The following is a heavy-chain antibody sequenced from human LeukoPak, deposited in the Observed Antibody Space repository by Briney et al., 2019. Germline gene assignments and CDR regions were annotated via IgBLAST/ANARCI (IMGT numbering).Heavy chain of an antibody. CDR1: GFSLSTSGVG. CDR3: AHRAGALEVNWFDT. V-gene: IGHV2-5*02. CDR2: IYWDDDK. D-gene: IGHD1-1*01. J-gene: IGHJ5*02. Sequence: SSPTLVNPTQTLTLTCTFSGFSLSTSGVGVGWIRQPPGKALEWLALIYWDDDKRYSPSLKSRLTVTKDTSKNQVVLTMSNVDPVDTATYFCAHRAGALEVNWFDTWGQGTLVTVSS.